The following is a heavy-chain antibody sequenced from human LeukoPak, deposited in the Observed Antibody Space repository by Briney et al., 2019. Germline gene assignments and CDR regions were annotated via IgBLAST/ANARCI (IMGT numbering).Heavy chain of an antibody. CDR3: ARGSLRRDGYIY. CDR2: MNPNSGNA. Sequence: GASVKVSCKASGYTFTSYDINWVRQATGQGLEWMGWMNPNSGNAGYAQKFQGRVTMTRNTSISTAYMELSSLRSEDTAVYYCARGSLRRDGYIYWGQGTLVTVSS. J-gene: IGHJ4*02. CDR1: GYTFTSYD. D-gene: IGHD5-24*01. V-gene: IGHV1-8*01.